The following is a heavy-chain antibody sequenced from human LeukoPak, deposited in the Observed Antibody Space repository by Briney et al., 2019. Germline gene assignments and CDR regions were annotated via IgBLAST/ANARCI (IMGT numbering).Heavy chain of an antibody. D-gene: IGHD6-19*01. V-gene: IGHV3-74*01. J-gene: IGHJ1*01. CDR2: INGAGSST. Sequence: GGSLRLSCAASGFTFSSHWMHWVRQAPGKGLVWVTRINGAGSSTSYADSVKGRFTVSRDNAKNTLNLQMNSLRAEDTAVYYCARDLFFSDAGYSSGWRAEYFHHWGQGTLVTVSS. CDR3: ARDLFFSDAGYSSGWRAEYFHH. CDR1: GFTFSSHW.